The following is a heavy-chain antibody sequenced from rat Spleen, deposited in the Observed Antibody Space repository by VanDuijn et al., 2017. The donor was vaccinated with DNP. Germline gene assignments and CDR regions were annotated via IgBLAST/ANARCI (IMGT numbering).Heavy chain of an antibody. CDR3: TTDFERGY. Sequence: EVQLVESGGGLVQPGRSLKLSCAASGFTFGDYHMAWVRQAPKKGLEWVASITASGGSTSYRDSVKGRFTISRDNAKSTLYLQMDSLRSEDTATYYCTTDFERGYWGQGVMVTVSS. CDR2: ITASGGST. V-gene: IGHV5-27*01. D-gene: IGHD1-11*01. J-gene: IGHJ2*01. CDR1: GFTFGDYH.